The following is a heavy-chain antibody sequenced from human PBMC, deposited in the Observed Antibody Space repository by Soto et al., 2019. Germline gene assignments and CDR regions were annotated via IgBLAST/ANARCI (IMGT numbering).Heavy chain of an antibody. V-gene: IGHV3-23*01. D-gene: IGHD6-19*01. CDR2: ISGSGGST. J-gene: IGHJ4*02. Sequence: GGSLRLSCAASGFTFSSYAMSWVRQAPGKGLEWVSAISGSGGSTYYADSVKGRFTISRDNSKNTLYLQMNSLRAEDTAVYYCAKVLRAVADPLMPYFDYWGQGTLVTVSS. CDR1: GFTFSSYA. CDR3: AKVLRAVADPLMPYFDY.